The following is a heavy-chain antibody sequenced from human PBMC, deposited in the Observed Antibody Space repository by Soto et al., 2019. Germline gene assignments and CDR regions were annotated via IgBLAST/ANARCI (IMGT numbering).Heavy chain of an antibody. J-gene: IGHJ6*02. Sequence: ASVKVSFKASGYTFTSYDINWVRQATGQGLEWMGWMNPNSGNTGYAQKFQGRVTMTRNTSISTAYMELSSLRSEDTAVYYCARAWSSSWYYYYYGMDVWGQGTTVTVSS. D-gene: IGHD6-13*01. V-gene: IGHV1-8*01. CDR2: MNPNSGNT. CDR3: ARAWSSSWYYYYYGMDV. CDR1: GYTFTSYD.